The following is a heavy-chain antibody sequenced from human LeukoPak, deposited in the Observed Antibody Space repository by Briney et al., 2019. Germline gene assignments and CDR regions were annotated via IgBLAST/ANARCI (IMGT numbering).Heavy chain of an antibody. Sequence: GGSLRLSCAASGFTSSSYSMNWVRQAPGKGLEWVSSISSSSSYIYYAGSVKGRFTISRDNAKNSLYLQMNSLRAEDTAVYYCARPLDYGGNSLDYWGQGTLVTVSS. J-gene: IGHJ4*02. D-gene: IGHD4-23*01. V-gene: IGHV3-21*01. CDR3: ARPLDYGGNSLDY. CDR2: ISSSSSYI. CDR1: GFTSSSYS.